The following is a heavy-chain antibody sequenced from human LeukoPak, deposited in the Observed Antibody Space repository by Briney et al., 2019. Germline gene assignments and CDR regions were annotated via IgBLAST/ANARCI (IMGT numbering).Heavy chain of an antibody. CDR3: ARDNGGYCSSTSCYTNWFDP. V-gene: IGHV3-30*04. Sequence: GGSLRLSCAASGFTFSSYAMHWVRQAPGKGLEWVAVISYDGSNKYYADSVKGRFTISRDNSKNTLYLQMNSLRAEDTAVYYCARDNGGYCSSTSCYTNWFDPWGQGTLVTVSS. J-gene: IGHJ5*02. CDR1: GFTFSSYA. CDR2: ISYDGSNK. D-gene: IGHD2-2*02.